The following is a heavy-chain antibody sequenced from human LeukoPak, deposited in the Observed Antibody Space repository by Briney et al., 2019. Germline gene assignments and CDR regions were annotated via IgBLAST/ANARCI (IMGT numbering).Heavy chain of an antibody. CDR1: GFTFSNYY. CDR3: AKEPIAVAGNYYFDY. J-gene: IGHJ4*02. Sequence: GGSLRLSCAASGFTFSNYYMSWIRQAPGKGLEWVSYISSSGDSIYYADSVKGRFTISRDNAKNSLYLQMNSLRAEDTAVYYCAKEPIAVAGNYYFDYWGQGTLVSVSS. D-gene: IGHD6-19*01. CDR2: ISSSGDSI. V-gene: IGHV3-11*01.